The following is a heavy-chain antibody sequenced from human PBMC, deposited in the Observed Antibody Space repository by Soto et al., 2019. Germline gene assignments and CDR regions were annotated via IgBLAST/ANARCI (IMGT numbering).Heavy chain of an antibody. Sequence: EVQLVESGGALVQPGGSLRLSCAASGFTFSSYWMHWVRQAPGKGLVWVSRINGDGSTTTYADSVKGRFIISRDNTKNMLYLQMNSLTAADTAVYYCARPRYDGSGTPFDHWGQGTLVTVSS. D-gene: IGHD3-22*01. J-gene: IGHJ4*02. CDR2: INGDGSTT. CDR1: GFTFSSYW. V-gene: IGHV3-74*01. CDR3: ARPRYDGSGTPFDH.